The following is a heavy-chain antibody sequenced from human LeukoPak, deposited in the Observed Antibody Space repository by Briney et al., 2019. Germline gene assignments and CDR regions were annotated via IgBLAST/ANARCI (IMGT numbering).Heavy chain of an antibody. D-gene: IGHD2-15*01. CDR1: GGSFSGYY. CDR2: INHSGST. Sequence: PSETLSLTCAVYGGSFSGYYWSWIRQPPGKGLEWIGEINHSGSTNYNPSLKSRVNISVDTSKNQFSLKLSSVTAADTAVYYCARPTNFKGYCSGGSCLRDAFDIWGQGTMVTVSS. J-gene: IGHJ3*02. V-gene: IGHV4-34*01. CDR3: ARPTNFKGYCSGGSCLRDAFDI.